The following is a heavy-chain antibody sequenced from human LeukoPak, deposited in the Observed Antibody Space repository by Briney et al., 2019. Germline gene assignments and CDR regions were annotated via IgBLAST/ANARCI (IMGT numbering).Heavy chain of an antibody. Sequence: ASVKVSCKASGYTFTGYYMHWVRQAPGHGLEWMGWINPNSGGTNYAQKLQGRVTMTRDTSISTAYMELSRLRSDDTAVYYCVRDHWGSYYYWGQGTLVTVSS. V-gene: IGHV1-2*02. J-gene: IGHJ4*02. CDR1: GYTFTGYY. CDR2: INPNSGGT. CDR3: VRDHWGSYYY. D-gene: IGHD1-26*01.